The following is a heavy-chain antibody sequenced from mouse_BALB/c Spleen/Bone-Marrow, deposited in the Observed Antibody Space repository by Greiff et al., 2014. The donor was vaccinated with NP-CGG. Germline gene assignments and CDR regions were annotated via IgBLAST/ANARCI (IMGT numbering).Heavy chain of an antibody. CDR3: ARGDYRYDETMDY. J-gene: IGHJ4*01. Sequence: QVQLQQSGPELVRPGVSVKISCKGSGYTFTDYAMHWVKRSHAKSLEWTGLISTFSGNTNYNQKFKGKATMTVDKSSSTAYMELARLTSEDSAIYYRARGDYRYDETMDYWGQGTSVTVSS. V-gene: IGHV1S137*01. CDR1: GYTFTDYA. D-gene: IGHD2-14*01. CDR2: ISTFSGNT.